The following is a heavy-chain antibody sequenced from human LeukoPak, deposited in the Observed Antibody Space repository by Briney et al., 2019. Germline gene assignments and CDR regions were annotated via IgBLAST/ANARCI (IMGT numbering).Heavy chain of an antibody. V-gene: IGHV5-51*01. D-gene: IGHD6-13*01. CDR2: IYPGDSDT. CDR1: GYSFTSYW. J-gene: IGHJ6*03. CDR3: ARPRIAAAGNVYYMDV. Sequence: RGESLKISCKGSGYSFTSYWIGWVRQMPGKGLEWMGIIYPGDSDTRYSTSCQGQGTISADKSISTAYLQWSSLKASDTAMYYCARPRIAAAGNVYYMDVWGKGTTVTVSS.